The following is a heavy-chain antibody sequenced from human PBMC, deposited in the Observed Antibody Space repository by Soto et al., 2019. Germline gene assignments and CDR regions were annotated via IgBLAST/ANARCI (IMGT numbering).Heavy chain of an antibody. D-gene: IGHD6-13*01. CDR1: GGSITPYY. Sequence: QVQLQESGPGLVKPSETLSLTCTVSGGSITPYYWSWIRQPPGKRLEWIGYISSSGFTNYNPSLNSRVTISVDTPKNQSSLKLSSVTAADTAVYYCVRDCYSSSCFDLWGQGTLVTVSS. CDR2: ISSSGFT. J-gene: IGHJ4*02. V-gene: IGHV4-59*01. CDR3: VRDCYSSSCFDL.